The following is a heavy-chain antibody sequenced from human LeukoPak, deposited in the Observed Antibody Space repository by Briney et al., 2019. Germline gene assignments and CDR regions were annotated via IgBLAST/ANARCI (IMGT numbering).Heavy chain of an antibody. D-gene: IGHD3-10*01. CDR1: GFTFSSYW. V-gene: IGHV3-74*01. CDR2: INSDGSST. J-gene: IGHJ4*02. CDR3: ASLLYGSGSYYNVGEDY. Sequence: GGPLRLSCAASGFTFSSYWMHWVRQAPGKGLVWVSRINSDGSSTSYADSVKGRFTISRDNAKNTLYLQMNSLRAEDTAVYYCASLLYGSGSYYNVGEDYWGQGTLVTVSS.